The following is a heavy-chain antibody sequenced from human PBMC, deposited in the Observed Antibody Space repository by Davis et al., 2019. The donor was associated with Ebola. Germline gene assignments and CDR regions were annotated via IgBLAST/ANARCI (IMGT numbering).Heavy chain of an antibody. J-gene: IGHJ2*01. D-gene: IGHD4-17*01. CDR1: GFSVSDKY. CDR2: IYRDGRT. V-gene: IGHV3-66*04. CDR3: ARHASGDFWYFGL. Sequence: GESLKISCAGSGFSVSDKYMSWVRQAPGKRPEWVSVIYRDGRTYYADSVKGRFAISRDNSKNTVYLQMNNLRAEDTALYYCARHASGDFWYFGLWGRGTLVTVSS.